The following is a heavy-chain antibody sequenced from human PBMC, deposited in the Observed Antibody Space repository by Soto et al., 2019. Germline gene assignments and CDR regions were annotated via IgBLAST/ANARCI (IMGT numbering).Heavy chain of an antibody. Sequence: SETLSLTCTVSGGSISSYYWSWIRQPPGKGLEWIGYIYYSGSTNYNPSLKSRVTISVDTSKNQFSLKLSSVTAADTAVYYCARAFEVVAATHPDYYYYMDVWGKGTTVTVSS. CDR3: ARAFEVVAATHPDYYYYMDV. D-gene: IGHD2-15*01. CDR1: GGSISSYY. J-gene: IGHJ6*03. CDR2: IYYSGST. V-gene: IGHV4-59*01.